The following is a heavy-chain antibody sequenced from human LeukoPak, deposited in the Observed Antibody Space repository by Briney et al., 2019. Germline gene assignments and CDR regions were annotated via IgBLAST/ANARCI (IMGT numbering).Heavy chain of an antibody. J-gene: IGHJ4*02. Sequence: PGGSLRLSCAASGFTVSSNYMSWVRQAPGKGLEWVSVIYSGGSTYYADSVKGRFTISRHNSKNTLYLQKNSLRAEDTAVYYCATTGYYYDSSGYYPYYFDYWGQGTLVTVSS. V-gene: IGHV3-53*04. CDR2: IYSGGST. CDR1: GFTVSSNY. D-gene: IGHD3-22*01. CDR3: ATTGYYYDSSGYYPYYFDY.